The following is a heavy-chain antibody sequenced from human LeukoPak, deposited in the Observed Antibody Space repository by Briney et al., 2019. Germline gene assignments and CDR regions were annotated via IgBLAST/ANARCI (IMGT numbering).Heavy chain of an antibody. CDR3: ARETYNGRYYYFDY. D-gene: IGHD1-26*01. CDR1: GYTFIDYY. CDR2: INPKSGGT. V-gene: IGHV1-2*06. J-gene: IGHJ4*02. Sequence: ASVKVSCKASGYTFIDYYIHWVRQAPGQGLEWMGRINPKSGGTNHAQKFQGRVTMTRDTSISTAYMELSCLRSDDTAVYFCARETYNGRYYYFDYWGQGTLVTVSS.